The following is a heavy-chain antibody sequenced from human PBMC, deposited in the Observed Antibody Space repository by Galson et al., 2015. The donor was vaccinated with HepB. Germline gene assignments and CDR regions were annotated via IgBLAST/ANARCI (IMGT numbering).Heavy chain of an antibody. CDR1: GFTYTPYS. J-gene: IGHJ4*02. V-gene: IGHV3-48*01. D-gene: IGHD5-12*01. CDR2: ITGGSSTI. CDR3: TRSGQFAFDS. Sequence: SLRLSCAASGFTYTPYSMNWVRQAPGKGLEWVSYITGGSSTIYYADSVKGRFTISRDNAKNSLYLQMNSLRVEDTAVYYCTRSGQFAFDSWGQGILVSVSS.